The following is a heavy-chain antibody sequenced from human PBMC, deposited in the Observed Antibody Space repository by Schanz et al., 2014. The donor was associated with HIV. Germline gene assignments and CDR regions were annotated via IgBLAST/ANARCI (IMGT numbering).Heavy chain of an antibody. CDR3: ARPDYDFWVDV. J-gene: IGHJ6*02. Sequence: QEQLVESGGGVVQPGKSLRLSCAVSGFTFSDYYMSWIRQAPGKGPEWVSYISGSGNTIYYADSVKGRFTISRDNAKNSLSLQMNSLRAEDTAVYYCARPDYDFWVDVWGQGTTVIVSS. CDR1: GFTFSDYY. D-gene: IGHD3-3*01. CDR2: ISGSGNTI. V-gene: IGHV3-11*01.